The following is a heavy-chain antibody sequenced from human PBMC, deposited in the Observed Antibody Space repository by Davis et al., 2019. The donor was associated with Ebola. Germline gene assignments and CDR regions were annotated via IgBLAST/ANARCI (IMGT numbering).Heavy chain of an antibody. V-gene: IGHV4-59*08. CDR3: ARHEAPAYCGGDCYSGLAAFDI. CDR1: GGSISSSY. J-gene: IGHJ3*02. Sequence: PGGSLRLSCTVSGGSISSSYWSWIRQPPGKGLEWIGYIYYSGSTSYNPSLKSRVTLSIDTSKNQFSLKLSSVTAADTAVYYCARHEAPAYCGGDCYSGLAAFDIWGQGTMVTVSS. CDR2: IYYSGST. D-gene: IGHD2-21*02.